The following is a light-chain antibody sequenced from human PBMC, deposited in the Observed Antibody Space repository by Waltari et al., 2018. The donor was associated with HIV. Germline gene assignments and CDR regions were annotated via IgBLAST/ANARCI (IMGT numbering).Light chain of an antibody. CDR1: QGISSY. V-gene: IGKV1-9*01. Sequence: IQLTQSPPFLSASVGDTITITCRASQGISSYLTWYQQQPGTAPQLLIYAASTLQSGVPSRFSGSISGTEFTLTISSLQPEDFGTYYCQQLYTYPYSFGQGTKLEI. CDR2: AAS. J-gene: IGKJ2*03. CDR3: QQLYTYPYS.